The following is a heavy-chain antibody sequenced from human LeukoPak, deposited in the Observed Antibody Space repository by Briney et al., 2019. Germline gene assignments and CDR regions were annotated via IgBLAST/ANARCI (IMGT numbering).Heavy chain of an antibody. J-gene: IGHJ6*04. CDR1: GFTFRHYY. V-gene: IGHV3-11*05. Sequence: GGTLGLPCAASGFTFRHYYMSGIRQAPGKGLECVSYISSSSSYTNYADFVKGRFTISRNNAKNSLYLQMNSVRAEDKAVYYCARALNYYSYGMDVWGKGTTVTVSS. CDR3: ARALNYYSYGMDV. CDR2: ISSSSSYT.